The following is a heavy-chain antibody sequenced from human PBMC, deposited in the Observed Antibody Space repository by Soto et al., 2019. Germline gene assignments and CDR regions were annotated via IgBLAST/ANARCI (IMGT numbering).Heavy chain of an antibody. D-gene: IGHD6-19*01. V-gene: IGHV4-38-2*01. Sequence: LSLTCAVSGYAISSVYYWGWIRQPPGEGLDWTGSIYHSGSTYYNPSLKSRVTISVDTSKNQFSLKLSSVTAADTAVYYCARVLAVAGIYYYYGMDVWGQGTTVTVSS. J-gene: IGHJ6*02. CDR2: IYHSGST. CDR3: ARVLAVAGIYYYYGMDV. CDR1: GYAISSVYY.